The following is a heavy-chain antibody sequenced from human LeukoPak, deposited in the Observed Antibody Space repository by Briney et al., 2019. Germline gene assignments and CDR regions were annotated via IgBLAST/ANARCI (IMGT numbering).Heavy chain of an antibody. Sequence: PGGSLRLSCAASGFTFSSYSMNWVRQAAGKGREWVSYISSSSSTMYYADSVTGRFTISRDNAKNSLYRQMNSLRAEDTAVYYCARVGTDYYYYYYMDVWGKGTTVTLSS. V-gene: IGHV3-48*01. CDR1: GFTFSSYS. J-gene: IGHJ6*03. CDR3: ARVGTDYYYYYYMDV. D-gene: IGHD1-26*01. CDR2: ISSSSSTM.